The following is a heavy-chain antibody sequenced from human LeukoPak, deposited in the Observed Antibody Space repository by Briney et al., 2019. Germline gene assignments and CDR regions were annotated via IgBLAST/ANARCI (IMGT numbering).Heavy chain of an antibody. CDR2: IYPGDSDT. J-gene: IGHJ5*02. V-gene: IGHV5-51*01. CDR3: ARGAADCSSTSCSARRFDP. D-gene: IGHD2-2*01. CDR1: GYSFTSYW. Sequence: GESLKISCKGSGYSFTSYWIGWVRQMPGKGLEWMGIIYPGDSDTRYSPSFQGQVTISADKSISTAYLQWSSLKDSDTAMYYCARGAADCSSTSCSARRFDPWGQGTLVTVSS.